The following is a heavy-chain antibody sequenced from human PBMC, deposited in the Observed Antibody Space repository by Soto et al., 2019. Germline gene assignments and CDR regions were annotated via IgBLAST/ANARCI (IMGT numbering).Heavy chain of an antibody. Sequence: VSVKVCCRASGYTVTISGINGVRKAPGQGLEWMGGISAYNGNTNYAQKLKGRVTMTTDTSTSTAYMELRSLRSDDTAVYYCARVSITGTTWAYWGQGTLVTVSS. CDR1: GYTVTISG. J-gene: IGHJ4*02. V-gene: IGHV1-18*01. CDR2: ISAYNGNT. CDR3: ARVSITGTTWAY. D-gene: IGHD1-7*01.